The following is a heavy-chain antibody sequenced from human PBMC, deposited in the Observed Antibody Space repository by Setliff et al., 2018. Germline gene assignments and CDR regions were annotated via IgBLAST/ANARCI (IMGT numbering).Heavy chain of an antibody. CDR2: TIPMFDTG. Sequence: SVKVSCKASGGTFGSSALSWVRRAPGQGLEWMGGTIPMFDTGIYAERFQGRVTLSADESTSTVYMELTRLRPEDTAIYYCARDKADYYDRSGYSGASDVWGQGTMVTVSS. D-gene: IGHD3-22*01. J-gene: IGHJ3*01. CDR1: GGTFGSSA. CDR3: ARDKADYYDRSGYSGASDV. V-gene: IGHV1-69*13.